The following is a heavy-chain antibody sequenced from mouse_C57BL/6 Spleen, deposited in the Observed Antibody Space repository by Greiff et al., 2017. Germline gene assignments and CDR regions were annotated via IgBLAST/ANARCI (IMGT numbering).Heavy chain of an antibody. CDR3: ARWGELGSSYDY. J-gene: IGHJ2*01. CDR2: IDPSDSET. Sequence: QVQLQQPGAELVRPGSSVKLSCKASGYTFTSYWMHWVKQRPIQGLEWIGNIDPSDSETHYNQKFKDKATLTVDKSSSTAYMQLSSLTSEDSAVYYCARWGELGSSYDYWGQGTTLTGSS. D-gene: IGHD1-1*01. CDR1: GYTFTSYW. V-gene: IGHV1-52*01.